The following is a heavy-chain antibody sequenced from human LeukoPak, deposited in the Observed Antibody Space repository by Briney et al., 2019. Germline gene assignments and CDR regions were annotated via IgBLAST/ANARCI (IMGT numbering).Heavy chain of an antibody. CDR2: IYHSGST. CDR3: ARADYSSTWSHDYYYMDV. Sequence: SETLSLTCTVSGGSISSYYWSWIRQPPGKGLEWIGSIYHSGSTYYNPSLKSRVTISVDTSKNQFSLKLSSVTAADTAVYYCARADYSSTWSHDYYYMDVWGKGTTVTVSS. D-gene: IGHD6-13*01. V-gene: IGHV4-38-2*02. CDR1: GGSISSYY. J-gene: IGHJ6*03.